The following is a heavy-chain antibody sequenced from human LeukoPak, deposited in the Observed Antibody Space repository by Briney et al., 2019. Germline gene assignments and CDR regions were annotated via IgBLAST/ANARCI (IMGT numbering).Heavy chain of an antibody. CDR3: ARDHHSFQNIDYDSRGYDFDY. D-gene: IGHD3-22*01. V-gene: IGHV3-48*02. CDR1: GFTFRSYS. Sequence: GGSLRLCCAASGFTFRSYSMNWVCQAPGQGLEWVSFISSSSTTINYADPVKGRFTISRDNAKNSVYLQMSSLRDEDTAMYYCARDHHSFQNIDYDSRGYDFDYWGQGTLVTVSS. CDR2: ISSSSTTI. J-gene: IGHJ4*02.